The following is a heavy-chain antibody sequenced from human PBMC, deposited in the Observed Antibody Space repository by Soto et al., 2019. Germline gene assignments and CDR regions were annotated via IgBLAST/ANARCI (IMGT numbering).Heavy chain of an antibody. CDR3: TFKKCLRARYLTDY. V-gene: IGHV1-18*01. D-gene: IGHD2-21*01. CDR2: INTDSGNP. J-gene: IGHJ4*02. Sequence: ASVNGSCKASGYTFNTYGINWVRQAPGQGLEWMGWINTDSGNPSYAQKFQGRVSMTRDTSSGTAYMEMRSLTSDDTAVYYCTFKKCLRARYLTDYSCPGPLVT. CDR1: GYTFNTYG.